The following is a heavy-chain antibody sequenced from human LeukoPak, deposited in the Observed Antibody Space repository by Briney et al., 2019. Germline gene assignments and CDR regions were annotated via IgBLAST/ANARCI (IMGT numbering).Heavy chain of an antibody. CDR1: GGSISSSSYY. V-gene: IGHV4-39*01. Sequence: SETLSLTCTVSGGSISSSSYYWGWIRQPPGKGLEWIGSIYYSGSTYYNPSLKSRVTISVDTSKDQFSLKLSSVTAADTAVYYCARREDNWNYGYFDYWGQGTLVTVSS. J-gene: IGHJ4*02. CDR3: ARREDNWNYGYFDY. CDR2: IYYSGST. D-gene: IGHD1-7*01.